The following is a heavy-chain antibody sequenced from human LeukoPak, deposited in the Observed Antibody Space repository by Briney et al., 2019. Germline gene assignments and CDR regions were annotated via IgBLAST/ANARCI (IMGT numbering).Heavy chain of an antibody. J-gene: IGHJ4*02. D-gene: IGHD4-11*01. CDR1: GFTFSSYG. CDR2: IRYDGSNK. V-gene: IGHV3-30*02. CDR3: ARVGMTTISPGYYFDY. Sequence: GGSLRLSCAASGFTFSSYGMHWVRQAPGKGLEWVSFIRYDGSNKYYADSVKGRFTISRDNSKNTLYLQMNSLRAEDTAVYYCARVGMTTISPGYYFDYWGQGTLVTVSS.